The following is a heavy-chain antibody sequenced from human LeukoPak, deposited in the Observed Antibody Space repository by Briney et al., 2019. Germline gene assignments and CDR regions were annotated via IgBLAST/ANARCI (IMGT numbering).Heavy chain of an antibody. Sequence: GRSLRLSCVASGFTFSVYAMHWVRQAPGKGLEWPAFISYTGGNIYYADSVKGRFTISRDNSKNTLYLQMDSLRVDDTAVYYCAAEGGGGQLGSDAFDIWGQGTVVTIPS. CDR2: ISYTGGNI. D-gene: IGHD3-16*01. V-gene: IGHV3-30*04. CDR3: AAEGGGGQLGSDAFDI. J-gene: IGHJ3*02. CDR1: GFTFSVYA.